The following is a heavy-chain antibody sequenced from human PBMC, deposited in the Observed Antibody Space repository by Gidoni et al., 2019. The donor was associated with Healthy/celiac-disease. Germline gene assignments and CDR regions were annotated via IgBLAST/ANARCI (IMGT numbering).Heavy chain of an antibody. CDR3: AKDRGNIYYYYGMDV. CDR1: GFIFSSYG. D-gene: IGHD3-10*01. CDR2: ISYDGSNK. J-gene: IGHJ6*02. Sequence: QVQLVESGGGVVQPGRSLRLSCAASGFIFSSYGMHWVRQAPGKGLEWVAVISYDGSNKYYADSVKGRFTISRDNSKNTLYLQMNSLRAEDTAVYYCAKDRGNIYYYYGMDVWGQGTTVTVSS. V-gene: IGHV3-30*18.